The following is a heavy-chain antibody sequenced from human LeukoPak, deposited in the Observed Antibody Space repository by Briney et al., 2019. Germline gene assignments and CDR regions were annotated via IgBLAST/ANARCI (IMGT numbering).Heavy chain of an antibody. J-gene: IGHJ4*02. CDR2: INHSGST. CDR1: GGSFSGYY. V-gene: IGHV4-34*01. D-gene: IGHD3-22*01. CDR3: ARGKGDYYDSSGLDY. Sequence: SETLSLTCAVYGGSFSGYYWSWIRQPPGKGLEWIGEINHSGSTNYNPSLKSRVTISVDTSKNQFSLKLSSVTAADTAVYYCARGKGDYYDSSGLDYWGQGTLVTVS.